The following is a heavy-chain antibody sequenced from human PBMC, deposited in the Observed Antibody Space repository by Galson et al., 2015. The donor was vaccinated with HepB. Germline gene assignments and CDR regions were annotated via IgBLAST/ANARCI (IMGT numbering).Heavy chain of an antibody. CDR1: AGTFSSYT. V-gene: IGHV1-69*04. CDR2: IIPILGIA. Sequence: SVKVSCKASAGTFSSYTISWVRQAPGQGLEWMGRIIPILGIANYAQKFQGRVTITADKSTSTAYMELSSLRSEDTAVYYCARDPGTLGYCSGGSCYGLDYWGQGTLVTVSS. D-gene: IGHD2-15*01. CDR3: ARDPGTLGYCSGGSCYGLDY. J-gene: IGHJ4*02.